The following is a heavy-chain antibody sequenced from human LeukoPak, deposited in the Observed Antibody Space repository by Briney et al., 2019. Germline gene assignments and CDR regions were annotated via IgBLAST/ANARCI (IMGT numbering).Heavy chain of an antibody. CDR2: ISWNSGSI. CDR3: ARGEPYYSSSWYGDY. Sequence: GRSLRLSCAASGFTFDDYAMHWVRQAPGKGLEWVSGISWNSGSIGYADSVKGRFTISRDNAKNSLYLQMNSLRAEDTAVYYCARGEPYYSSSWYGDYWGQGTLVTVSS. J-gene: IGHJ4*02. CDR1: GFTFDDYA. D-gene: IGHD6-13*01. V-gene: IGHV3-9*01.